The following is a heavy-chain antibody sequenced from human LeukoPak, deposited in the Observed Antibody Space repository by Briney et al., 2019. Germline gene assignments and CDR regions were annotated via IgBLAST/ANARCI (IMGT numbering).Heavy chain of an antibody. Sequence: GGSLRLSCVVSGFTFSSYWMSWVRQAPGKGLEWVANIKQDGGGKYYVDSVKGRFTVSRDNAKNSLYLQMNSLRAEDTAVYYCARETPRRGETRDGYRWGQGTVVTVSS. CDR3: ARETPRRGETRDGYR. J-gene: IGHJ4*02. CDR1: GFTFSSYW. CDR2: IKQDGGGK. V-gene: IGHV3-7*01. D-gene: IGHD5-24*01.